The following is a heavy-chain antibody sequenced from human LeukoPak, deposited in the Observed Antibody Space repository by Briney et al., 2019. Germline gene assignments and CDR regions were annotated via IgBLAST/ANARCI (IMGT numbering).Heavy chain of an antibody. Sequence: GGSLRLSCAASGFTVSNNYMSWARQAPGKGLEWVSVIYSGGSTYYADSVKGRFTISRDNSKNTLYLQMNSLRAEDTAVYYCARDAYSSSFDPWGQGTLVTVSS. D-gene: IGHD4-11*01. J-gene: IGHJ5*02. V-gene: IGHV3-66*01. CDR2: IYSGGST. CDR1: GFTVSNNY. CDR3: ARDAYSSSFDP.